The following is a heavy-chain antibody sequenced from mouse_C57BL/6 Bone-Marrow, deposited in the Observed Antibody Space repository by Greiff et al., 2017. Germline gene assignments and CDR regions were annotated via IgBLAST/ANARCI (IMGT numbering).Heavy chain of an antibody. CDR1: GYAFSSSW. Sequence: QVQLQQSGPELVKPRASVKISCKASGYAFSSSWMNWVKQRPGKGLEWIGRIYPGDGDTNYNGKFKGKATLTADKSSSTASMQLSSLTSEDSAVYFCASEGLTGPWFAYWGQGTLVTVSA. CDR2: IYPGDGDT. V-gene: IGHV1-82*01. J-gene: IGHJ3*01. CDR3: ASEGLTGPWFAY. D-gene: IGHD4-1*01.